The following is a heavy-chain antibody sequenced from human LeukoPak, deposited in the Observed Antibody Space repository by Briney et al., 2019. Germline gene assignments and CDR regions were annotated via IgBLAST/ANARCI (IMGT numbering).Heavy chain of an antibody. V-gene: IGHV3-23*01. CDR3: ARQYCGGDCYSPDAFDI. D-gene: IGHD2-21*02. J-gene: IGHJ3*02. CDR2: ISGSGGST. Sequence: GGSLRLSCAASGFTFSSYAMSWVRQAPGKGLEWVSAISGSGGSTYYADSVKGRFTISRDNSKNSLYLHMSSLRAEDTAVYYCARQYCGGDCYSPDAFDIWGQGTMVTVSS. CDR1: GFTFSSYA.